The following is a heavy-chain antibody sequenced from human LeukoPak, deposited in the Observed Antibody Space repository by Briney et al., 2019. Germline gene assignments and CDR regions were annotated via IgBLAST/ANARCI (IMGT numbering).Heavy chain of an antibody. Sequence: PSETLSLTCAVYGGSFSGYYWSWIRQPPGKGLEWIGEINHSGSTNYNPSLKSRVTISVDTSKNQFSLELSSVTAADTAVYYCARGQDDYSSFYTWFDPWGQGTLVTVSS. J-gene: IGHJ5*02. CDR1: GGSFSGYY. D-gene: IGHD4-11*01. CDR2: INHSGST. CDR3: ARGQDDYSSFYTWFDP. V-gene: IGHV4-34*01.